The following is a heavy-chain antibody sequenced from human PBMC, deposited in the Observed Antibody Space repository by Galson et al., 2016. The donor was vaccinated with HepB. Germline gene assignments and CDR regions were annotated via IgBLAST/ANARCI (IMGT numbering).Heavy chain of an antibody. Sequence: SLRLSCAASGFTFSSYDMHWVRQAPGKGLVWVSRVKSDGTSATYADSVQGRFSTSRDNAKNTVYLQMNSLRAEDTAVYHCTRDYYGSLEYWGQGTLVTVSS. D-gene: IGHD3-10*01. CDR3: TRDYYGSLEY. J-gene: IGHJ4*02. CDR1: GFTFSSYD. CDR2: VKSDGTSA. V-gene: IGHV3-74*01.